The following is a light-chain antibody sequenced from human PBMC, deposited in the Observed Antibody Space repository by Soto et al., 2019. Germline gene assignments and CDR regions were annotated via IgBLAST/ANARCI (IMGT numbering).Light chain of an antibody. J-gene: IGKJ4*01. CDR3: QNYNSAPPACT. CDR2: AAS. Sequence: DFQMTQSPSSLSAYVGDRVTITCRSSQGINNHLAWFQQKPGKVPKVLIYAASTLQSGVPSRFSGSGSGTDFTLTISSLQPEDVATYYCQNYNSAPPACTFGGGTKVEIK. V-gene: IGKV1-27*01. CDR1: QGINNH.